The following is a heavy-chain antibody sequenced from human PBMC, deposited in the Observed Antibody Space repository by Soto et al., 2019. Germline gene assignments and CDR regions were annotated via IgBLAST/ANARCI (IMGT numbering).Heavy chain of an antibody. CDR1: GGSISSYY. V-gene: IGHV4-59*08. CDR2: IYYSGST. J-gene: IGHJ4*02. CDR3: ARGSSSSTSGDY. D-gene: IGHD6-6*01. Sequence: QVQLQESGPGLVKPSETLSLTCTVSGGSISSYYWSWIRQPPGKGLEWIGYIYYSGSTNYNPSLKSRVTISVDTSKNQFSLKLSSVTAADTAVYYCARGSSSSTSGDYWGQGTLVTVSS.